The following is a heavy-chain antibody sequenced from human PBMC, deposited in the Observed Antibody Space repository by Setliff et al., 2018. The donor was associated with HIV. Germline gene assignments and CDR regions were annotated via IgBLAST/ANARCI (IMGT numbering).Heavy chain of an antibody. CDR1: GDSITNSMHY. CDR3: ASHSLGNIGDYIKIGAIDI. V-gene: IGHV4-39*01. Sequence: SETLSLTCTVSGDSITNSMHYWSWIRQPPGKGLEFIGSIHYNDGKTYYNAALRSRVTISADTSKNQFSLKLNSVTAADTAVYYCASHSLGNIGDYIKIGAIDIWGQGTMVTVSS. J-gene: IGHJ3*02. CDR2: IHYNDGKT. D-gene: IGHD4-17*01.